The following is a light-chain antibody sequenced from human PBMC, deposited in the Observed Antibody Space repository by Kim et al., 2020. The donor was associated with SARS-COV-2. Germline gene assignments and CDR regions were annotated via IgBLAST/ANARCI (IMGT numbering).Light chain of an antibody. CDR3: QQYNNWPPIT. J-gene: IGKJ5*01. V-gene: IGKV3-15*01. CDR1: QSVSSN. CDR2: GAS. Sequence: SPGERATHSCRASQSVSSNFAWHQQKPGQAPRLLIYGASTRATGIPARFSGSGSGTEFTLTISSLQPEDVAVYYCQQYNNWPPITFGQGTRLEIK.